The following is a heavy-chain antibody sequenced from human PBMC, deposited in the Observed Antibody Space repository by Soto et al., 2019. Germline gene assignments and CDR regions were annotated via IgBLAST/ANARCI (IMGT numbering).Heavy chain of an antibody. Sequence: LRLSCAASGFTFDDYAMHWVRQAPGKGLEWVSGISWNSGSIGYADSVKGRFTISRDNAKNSLYLQMNSLRAEDTALYYCAKDSLSNYGDYSDFDYWGQGTLVTVSS. CDR1: GFTFDDYA. V-gene: IGHV3-9*01. J-gene: IGHJ4*02. CDR2: ISWNSGSI. D-gene: IGHD4-17*01. CDR3: AKDSLSNYGDYSDFDY.